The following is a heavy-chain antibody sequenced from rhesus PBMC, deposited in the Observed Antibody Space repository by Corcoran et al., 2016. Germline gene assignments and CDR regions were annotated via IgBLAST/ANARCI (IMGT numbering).Heavy chain of an antibody. CDR1: GYSISSGYG. J-gene: IGHJ4*01. Sequence: QLQLQESGPGLVKPSETLSLTCAVSGYSISSGYGWSWIRQPPGKGLEWIGYISYSGSTSYNPSLKRRVTISRDTSKNQFSLKRSSVTAADTAVYYCARRAAAFDYWGQGVLVTVSS. CDR3: ARRAAAFDY. V-gene: IGHV4-122*02. CDR2: ISYSGST. D-gene: IGHD6-43*01.